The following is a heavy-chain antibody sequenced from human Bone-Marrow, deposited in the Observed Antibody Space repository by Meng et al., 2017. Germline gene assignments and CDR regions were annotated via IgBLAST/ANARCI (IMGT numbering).Heavy chain of an antibody. Sequence: QGPPQRGAEGCLSPSGTLSPHCAVYGGSFSGYYWSWIRQTPGKGLEWIGEINHSGSTNYNPSLKSRVTISVDTSKNQFSLKLSSVTAADTAVYYCARDGRDLYGYYVAEYWYFDLWGRGTLVTVSS. CDR2: INHSGST. V-gene: IGHV4-34*01. D-gene: IGHD4-17*01. J-gene: IGHJ2*01. CDR1: GGSFSGYY. CDR3: ARDGRDLYGYYVAEYWYFDL.